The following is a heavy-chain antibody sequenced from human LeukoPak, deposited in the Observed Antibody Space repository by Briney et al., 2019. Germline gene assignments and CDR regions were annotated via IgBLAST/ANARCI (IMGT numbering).Heavy chain of an antibody. CDR3: ARDVVGALDY. J-gene: IGHJ4*02. D-gene: IGHD1-26*01. Sequence: GGSLRLSCAASGFTFSNYWMSWVRQAPGKGLEWVANIRPGGGERNYVDSVKGRLTISRDNGKNSLYLQMHSLRAEDTAVYYCARDVVGALDYWGQGTLVTVSS. CDR2: IRPGGGER. V-gene: IGHV3-7*01. CDR1: GFTFSNYW.